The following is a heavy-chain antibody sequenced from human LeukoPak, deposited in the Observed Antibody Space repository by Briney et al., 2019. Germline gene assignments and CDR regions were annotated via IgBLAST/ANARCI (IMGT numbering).Heavy chain of an antibody. V-gene: IGHV1-18*01. CDR3: ARDPQDLACCGGDCYFEDY. J-gene: IGHJ4*02. CDR1: GYTFTSYG. CDR2: ISAYNGNT. Sequence: ASVKVSCKASGYTFTSYGISWVRQAPGQGLEWMGWISAYNGNTNYAQKLQGRVTMTTDTSTSTAYMELRSLRSDDTAVYYCARDPQDLACCGGDCYFEDYWGQGTLVTVSS. D-gene: IGHD2-21*02.